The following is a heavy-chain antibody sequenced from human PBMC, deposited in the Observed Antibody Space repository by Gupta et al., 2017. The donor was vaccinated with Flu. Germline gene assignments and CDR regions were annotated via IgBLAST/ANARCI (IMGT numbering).Heavy chain of an antibody. CDR2: IYSSGST. CDR3: ASASYYDVWSGLYYFDY. Sequence: QVQLQESGPGLVKPSETLSLTCTVSGGSISSYYWSWIRQPPGKGLEWIGYIYSSGSTDYNPSLKSRVTISVDRSKNQFSLKLSSVTAADTAVYYCASASYYDVWSGLYYFDYWGQGTLVTVSS. J-gene: IGHJ4*02. D-gene: IGHD3-3*01. V-gene: IGHV4-59*01. CDR1: GGSISSYY.